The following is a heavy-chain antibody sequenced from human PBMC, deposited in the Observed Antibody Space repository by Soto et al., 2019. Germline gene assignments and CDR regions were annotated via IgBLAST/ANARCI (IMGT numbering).Heavy chain of an antibody. CDR3: VRDRDLDRDMVHADL. J-gene: IGHJ4*01. V-gene: IGHV3-48*02. D-gene: IGHD5-18*01. CDR2: ITIRTGNI. CDR1: GFTFSNYA. Sequence: GGSLRLSCAASGFTFSNYAVTWVRQAPGKGLEWLAYITIRTGNIVYADSVRGRFTISADNAENSVFLQMNSLRDEDTAVYFCVRDRDLDRDMVHADLWGQGTLVTVSS.